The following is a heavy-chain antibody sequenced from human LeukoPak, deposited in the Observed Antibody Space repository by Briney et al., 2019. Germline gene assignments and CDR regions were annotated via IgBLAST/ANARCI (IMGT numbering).Heavy chain of an antibody. V-gene: IGHV1-18*01. CDR3: ARAGAGDVSHSGLVVWIGDHDY. Sequence: ASVTVSCKASGYTFDIYGISWVRQALGQGLEWMAWISAYNGNTNFVQELQDRVTMTTDTSTSTAYLELRNLRSDDTAIYYCARAGAGDVSHSGLVVWIGDHDYWGQGTLVAVSS. CDR1: GYTFDIYG. CDR2: ISAYNGNT. D-gene: IGHD1-26*01. J-gene: IGHJ4*02.